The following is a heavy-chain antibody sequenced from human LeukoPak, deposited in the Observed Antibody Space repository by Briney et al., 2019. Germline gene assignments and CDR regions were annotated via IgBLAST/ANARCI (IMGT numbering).Heavy chain of an antibody. Sequence: PGRSLRLSCAASGFTFSSYGMHWVRQAPGKGLEWVAVISYDGSNKYYADSVKGRFTISRDNSKNTLYLQMNSLRAEDTAVYYCARGPVFLTGSLDYWGQGTLVTVSS. J-gene: IGHJ4*02. D-gene: IGHD3-9*01. CDR2: ISYDGSNK. CDR1: GFTFSSYG. V-gene: IGHV3-30*06. CDR3: ARGPVFLTGSLDY.